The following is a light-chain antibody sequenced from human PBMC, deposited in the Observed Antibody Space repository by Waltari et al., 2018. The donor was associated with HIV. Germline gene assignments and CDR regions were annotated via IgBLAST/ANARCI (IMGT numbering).Light chain of an antibody. CDR3: QQRYKWPRT. V-gene: IGKV3-11*01. Sequence: EIVLTQSPATLSLSPGERATLSCRASQSVSSSLAWYQQKPGQAPRLLIYDASNRATVIPARFSGSGSGTDFTLTINSLESEDFAVYYCQQRYKWPRTFGQGTKLEIK. J-gene: IGKJ2*01. CDR2: DAS. CDR1: QSVSSS.